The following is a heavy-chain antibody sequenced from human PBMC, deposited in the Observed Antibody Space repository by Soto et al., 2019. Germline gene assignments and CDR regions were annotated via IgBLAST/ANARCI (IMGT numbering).Heavy chain of an antibody. Sequence: SVKVSCKASGGTFSSYAISWVRQAPGQGLEWMGGIIPIFGTANYAQKFQGRVTITADESTSTAYMEPSSLRSEDTAVYYCAREVGYYYDSSGYYFDYWGQGTLVTVSS. D-gene: IGHD3-22*01. CDR2: IIPIFGTA. J-gene: IGHJ4*02. CDR1: GGTFSSYA. CDR3: AREVGYYYDSSGYYFDY. V-gene: IGHV1-69*13.